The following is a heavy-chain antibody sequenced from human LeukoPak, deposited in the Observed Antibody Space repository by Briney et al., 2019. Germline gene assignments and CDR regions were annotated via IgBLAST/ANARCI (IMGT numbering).Heavy chain of an antibody. V-gene: IGHV1-8*01. J-gene: IGHJ3*02. D-gene: IGHD6-13*01. CDR1: GYTFTSYD. Sequence: ASVKVSCKASGYTFTSYDINWVRQATGQGLAWMGWMNPNSGNTGYAQKFQGRVTMTRNTSISTAYMELSSLRSEDTAVYYCARGQDSSSWYPDAFDIWGQGTMVTVSS. CDR3: ARGQDSSSWYPDAFDI. CDR2: MNPNSGNT.